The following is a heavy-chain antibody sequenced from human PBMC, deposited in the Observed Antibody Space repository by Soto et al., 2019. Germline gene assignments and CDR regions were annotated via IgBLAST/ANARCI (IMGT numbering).Heavy chain of an antibody. D-gene: IGHD3-9*01. CDR1: GYTFTSYA. Sequence: QVQLVQSGAEVKKPGASVKVSCKASGYTFTSYAMHWVRQAPGQRLEWMGWINAGNGNTKYSQKFQGRVTITRDTPSSKAYMEMQSLRSEDTAVYYCSRAELYYDILTGYSTYNWFDPWGQGTLVTVSS. J-gene: IGHJ5*02. CDR3: SRAELYYDILTGYSTYNWFDP. V-gene: IGHV1-3*01. CDR2: INAGNGNT.